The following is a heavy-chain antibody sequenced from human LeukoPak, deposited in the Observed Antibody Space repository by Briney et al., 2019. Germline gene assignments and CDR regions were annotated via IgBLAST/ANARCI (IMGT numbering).Heavy chain of an antibody. D-gene: IGHD1-14*01. CDR2: TSSSGST. J-gene: IGHJ4*02. CDR1: GDSISYFY. Sequence: SETLSLTCSVSGDSISYFYWSWIRQAAGKGLEWIGRTSSSGSTYYNPSLKSRVTISVDTSKNQFSLKLSSVTAADTAVYYCHREAPGYYFDYWGQGTLVTVSS. V-gene: IGHV4-4*07. CDR3: HREAPGYYFDY.